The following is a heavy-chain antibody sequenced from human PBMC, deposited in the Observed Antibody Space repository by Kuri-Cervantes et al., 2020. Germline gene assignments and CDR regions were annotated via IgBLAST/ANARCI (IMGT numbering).Heavy chain of an antibody. CDR1: GFTVSSNY. V-gene: IGHV3-53*05. CDR3: AKDSYGDLDY. J-gene: IGHJ4*02. Sequence: GVLLRLSCAASGFTVSSNYMSWVRQAPGKGLEWVSVIYSGGSTYYADSVKGRFTISRDNSKNSLYLQMNSLRAEDTALYYCAKDSYGDLDYWGQGTLVTVSS. D-gene: IGHD4-17*01. CDR2: IYSGGST.